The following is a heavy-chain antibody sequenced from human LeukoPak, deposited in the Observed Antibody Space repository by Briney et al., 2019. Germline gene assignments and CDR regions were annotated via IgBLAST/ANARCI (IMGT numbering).Heavy chain of an antibody. D-gene: IGHD6-19*01. CDR2: IYFSGSA. Sequence: PSETLSLTCTVSGGSITNYYWTWIRQPPGKGLEWIGYIYFSGSAKYSPSLMSRVAMSIDTSKNQSSLRLSSLTAADTAVYYCVRRRAVPGHYYFDYWGQGTLVTVSS. CDR1: GGSITNYY. CDR3: VRRRAVPGHYYFDY. V-gene: IGHV4-59*08. J-gene: IGHJ4*02.